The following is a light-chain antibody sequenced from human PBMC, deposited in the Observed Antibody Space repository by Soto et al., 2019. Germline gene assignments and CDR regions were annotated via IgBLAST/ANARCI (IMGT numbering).Light chain of an antibody. V-gene: IGKV1-5*01. CDR2: AAS. CDR1: QSIGYW. Sequence: DIQMTQSPSTLSASVGDRVTITCRASQSIGYWLAWYQQKQGKAPNLLIYAASSLETGVPSRFSGSGSGTEFTLSISSLQPDDSASYYCQQYTSSSKTFGQGTKVEIK. J-gene: IGKJ1*01. CDR3: QQYTSSSKT.